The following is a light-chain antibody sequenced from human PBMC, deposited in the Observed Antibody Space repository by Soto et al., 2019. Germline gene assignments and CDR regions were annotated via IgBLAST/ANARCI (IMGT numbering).Light chain of an antibody. CDR1: SSNIGSNT. Sequence: QSVLTQPPSASGTPGQRVTISCSGSSSNIGSNTVNWYQQLPGTAPPLLIYSNNQRPSGVPARFSGSKTGTSASLAISGLQSEDEADYYCAGWDDSLNAQVFGGGTKVTVL. V-gene: IGLV1-44*01. CDR3: AGWDDSLNAQV. J-gene: IGLJ2*01. CDR2: SNN.